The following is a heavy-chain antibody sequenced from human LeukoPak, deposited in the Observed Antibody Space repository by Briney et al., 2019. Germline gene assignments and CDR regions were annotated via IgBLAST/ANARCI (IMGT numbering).Heavy chain of an antibody. CDR3: AKDVGSSPLPPGRFDP. D-gene: IGHD6-6*01. Sequence: GGSLRLSCEASGFTFSAYAMTWVRQAPGKGLEWVSSIGSDNKPHYSESVKGRFAISRDNSKSMLFLQLNSLRSEDAAVYYCAKDVGSSPLPPGRFDPWGQGTLVTVSS. CDR1: GFTFSAYA. CDR2: IGSDNKP. J-gene: IGHJ5*02. V-gene: IGHV3-23*01.